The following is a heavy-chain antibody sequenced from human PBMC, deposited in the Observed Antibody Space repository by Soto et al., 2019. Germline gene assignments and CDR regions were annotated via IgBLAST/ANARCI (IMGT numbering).Heavy chain of an antibody. CDR2: ISGTGGAT. Sequence: GGSLRLSCAASGFTFSTYAMSWVRQAPGKGLEWVSAISGTGGATYSADSVKGRFTISRDTSKDTLYLQMNSLRAEDTAVYYCAGGYYDSSGYYLAALEIWGQGTMVTVSS. CDR3: AGGYYDSSGYYLAALEI. CDR1: GFTFSTYA. D-gene: IGHD3-22*01. J-gene: IGHJ3*02. V-gene: IGHV3-23*01.